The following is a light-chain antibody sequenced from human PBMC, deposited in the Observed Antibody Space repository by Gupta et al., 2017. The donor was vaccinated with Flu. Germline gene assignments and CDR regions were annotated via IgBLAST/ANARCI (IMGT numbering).Light chain of an antibody. CDR1: RLEAKY. J-gene: IGLJ3*02. CDR3: QTWDITAWV. CDR2: QDT. V-gene: IGLV3-1*01. Sequence: SYELTQPPSVSLSPGQPASISCSGDRLEAKYVSWHQQKPGQSPVLVIYQDTKRPSGIPSRFSGSNTGHTATLTISKTQAMDEADYYGQTWDITAWVFGGGTKLTVL.